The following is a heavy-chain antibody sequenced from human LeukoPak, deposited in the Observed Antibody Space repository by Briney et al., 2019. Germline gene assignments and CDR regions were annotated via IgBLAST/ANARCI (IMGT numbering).Heavy chain of an antibody. J-gene: IGHJ4*02. CDR1: GGSISSGSYY. CDR3: ARDYGTFDY. Sequence: PSETLSLTCTVSGGSISSGSYYWSWIRQPAGKGLEWTGRIYTSGSTNYNPSLKSRVTMSVDTSKNQFSLQLNSVTPEDTAVYYCARDYGTFDYWGQGTLVTVSS. V-gene: IGHV4-61*02. CDR2: IYTSGST. D-gene: IGHD1-26*01.